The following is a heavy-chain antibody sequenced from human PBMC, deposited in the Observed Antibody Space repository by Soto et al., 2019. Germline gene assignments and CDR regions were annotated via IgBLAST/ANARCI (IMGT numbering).Heavy chain of an antibody. CDR2: INDNGEVI. CDR3: VKGGLRRRLDP. Sequence: GGSLRLSCAGSGFTVNNSIMTWVRQAPGKGLERVSGINDNGEVIYYADSVKGRFTLSRDSAKNTMYLQMNSLTVDDTAVYYCVKGGLRRRLDPWGRGIQVTVSS. V-gene: IGHV3-23*01. J-gene: IGHJ5*02. CDR1: GFTVNNSI.